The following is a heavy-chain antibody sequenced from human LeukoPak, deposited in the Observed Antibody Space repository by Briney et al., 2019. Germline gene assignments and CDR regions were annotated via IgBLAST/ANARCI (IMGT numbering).Heavy chain of an antibody. J-gene: IGHJ5*02. Sequence: GGSLRLSCAGSGFSVSNYYMSWVRQAPGKGLEWVSLIRDSGETFYADFVKGRFTISRDNSKNTMYLQMNRLRVEDTAVYFCARDRAVTRDWVEFDPWGQGTLVTVSS. V-gene: IGHV3-53*05. CDR1: GFSVSNYY. D-gene: IGHD4-17*01. CDR3: ARDRAVTRDWVEFDP. CDR2: IRDSGET.